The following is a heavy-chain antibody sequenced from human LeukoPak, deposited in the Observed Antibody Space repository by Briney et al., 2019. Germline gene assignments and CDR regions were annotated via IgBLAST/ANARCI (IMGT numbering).Heavy chain of an antibody. V-gene: IGHV2-70*11. CDR2: IDWDDDK. Sequence: SGPTLVNPTPTLTLTCTFSGFSLSTSGMCVSWIRQPPVKALEWLARIDWDDDKYYSTSLKTRLTISKDTSKNQVVLTMTNMDPVDTATYYCARIRLAAYCGGDCYSRDAFDIWGQGTMVTVSS. CDR1: GFSLSTSGMC. CDR3: ARIRLAAYCGGDCYSRDAFDI. D-gene: IGHD2-21*02. J-gene: IGHJ3*02.